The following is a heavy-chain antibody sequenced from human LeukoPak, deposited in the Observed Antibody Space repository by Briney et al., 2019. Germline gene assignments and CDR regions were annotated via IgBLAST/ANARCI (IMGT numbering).Heavy chain of an antibody. Sequence: PSETLSLTCAVYGASFSGHYWSWIRQSPGKGLEWIGEINLGGSTNYNPSLWSRVTISLNTSRNQLSLKLTSVTAADMAVYYCAREFGDEYSSSSGLGYWGQGTLVTVSS. CDR1: GASFSGHY. D-gene: IGHD6-6*01. CDR3: AREFGDEYSSSSGLGY. J-gene: IGHJ4*02. V-gene: IGHV4-34*01. CDR2: INLGGST.